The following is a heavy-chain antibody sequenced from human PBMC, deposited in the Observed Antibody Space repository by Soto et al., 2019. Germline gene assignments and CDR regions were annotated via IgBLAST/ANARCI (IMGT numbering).Heavy chain of an antibody. D-gene: IGHD6-13*01. CDR1: GGSISRSRYY. V-gene: IGHV4-61*05. CDR3: ARKGAAASYAHYYMDV. CDR2: VYYSGNT. Sequence: SETLSLTCTVSGGSISRSRYYWGWIRQPPGKGLEWIGYVYYSGNTNYNPSLESRVTISVDTSRNRFSLNLTSATAADTAVYYCARKGAAASYAHYYMDVWGRGTAVTVSS. J-gene: IGHJ6*03.